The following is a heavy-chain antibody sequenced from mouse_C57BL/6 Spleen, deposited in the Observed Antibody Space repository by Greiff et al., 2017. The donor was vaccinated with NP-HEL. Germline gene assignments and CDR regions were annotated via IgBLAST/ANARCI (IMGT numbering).Heavy chain of an antibody. J-gene: IGHJ3*01. V-gene: IGHV1-82*01. CDR2: IYPGDGDT. CDR3: ARPYDYSEGFAY. CDR1: GYAFSSSW. D-gene: IGHD2-4*01. Sequence: VQLQQSGPELVKPGASVKISCKASGYAFSSSWMNWVKQRPGKGLEWIGRIYPGDGDTNYNGKFKGKATLTADKSSSTAYMQLSSLTSEDSAVYCCARPYDYSEGFAYWGQGTLVTVSA.